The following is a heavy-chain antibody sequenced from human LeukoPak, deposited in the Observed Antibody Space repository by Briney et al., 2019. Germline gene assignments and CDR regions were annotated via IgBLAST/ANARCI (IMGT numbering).Heavy chain of an antibody. Sequence: SETLSLTCAVYGGSLSGYYWSWIRQPPGKGLEWIGEINHSGSTNYNPSLKSRVTISVDTSKNQFSLKLGSVTAADTAVYYCARDSGGFYSGFDYWGQGTLVTVSS. CDR3: ARDSGGFYSGFDY. CDR2: INHSGST. J-gene: IGHJ4*02. D-gene: IGHD3-10*01. V-gene: IGHV4-34*01. CDR1: GGSLSGYY.